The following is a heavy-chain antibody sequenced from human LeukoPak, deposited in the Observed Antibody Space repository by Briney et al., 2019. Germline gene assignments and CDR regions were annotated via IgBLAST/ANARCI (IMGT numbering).Heavy chain of an antibody. D-gene: IGHD6-13*01. CDR1: GFTFSDYY. CDR3: ASGRQLGY. J-gene: IGHJ4*02. V-gene: IGHV3-7*01. CDR2: IKEDGSEK. Sequence: GGSLRLSCAASGFTFSDYYMSWIRQAPGKGLEWVANIKEDGSEKYYVDSVKGRFTISRDNARNSLYLQMNSLRAEDTAVYYCASGRQLGYWGQGTLVTVSS.